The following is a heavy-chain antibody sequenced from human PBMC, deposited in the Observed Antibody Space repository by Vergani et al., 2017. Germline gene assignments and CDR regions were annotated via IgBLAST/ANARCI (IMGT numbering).Heavy chain of an antibody. CDR1: GDSISSNNC. J-gene: IGHJ4*02. CDR2: MDYNGRA. Sequence: QVQLQESGPGLVKPPGTLSLTCAVSGDSISSNNCWTWVRQPPGKGLEWIGSMDYNGRAYYTPSLRRRVAISIDTSKMQFSLKLYSLTAADTAIYYCARHVTQDYYNDSDYFDYWGLGTLVTVSS. V-gene: IGHV4-4*03. D-gene: IGHD3-22*01. CDR3: ARHVTQDYYNDSDYFDY.